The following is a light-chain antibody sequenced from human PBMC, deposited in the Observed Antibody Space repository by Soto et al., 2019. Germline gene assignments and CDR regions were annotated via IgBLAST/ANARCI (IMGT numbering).Light chain of an antibody. Sequence: QSALTQPRSVSGSPGQSVTISCTGTSSDVGYYNYVSWYQQYPGKAPKLMIYDVSGRPSGVPDRFSGSKSGNTASLTISGLQAADEADYYCSLYTSENTYVFGAGTKV. CDR3: SLYTSENTYV. V-gene: IGLV2-11*01. J-gene: IGLJ1*01. CDR1: SSDVGYYNY. CDR2: DVS.